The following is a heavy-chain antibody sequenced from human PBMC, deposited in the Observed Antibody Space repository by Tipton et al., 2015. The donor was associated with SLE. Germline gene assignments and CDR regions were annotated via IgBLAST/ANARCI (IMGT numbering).Heavy chain of an antibody. CDR2: IYYSGST. CDR1: GDSIRSGDHY. D-gene: IGHD6-13*01. CDR3: AGRTRAAAGRIFDS. Sequence: TLSLTCTVSGDSIRSGDHYWGWIRQHPGKGLEWIGYIYYSGSTNYNPPLKSRVTISVDTSKNQFSLKLSSVTAADTAVYYCAGRTRAAAGRIFDSWGQGRLVTVSS. J-gene: IGHJ4*02. V-gene: IGHV4-61*08.